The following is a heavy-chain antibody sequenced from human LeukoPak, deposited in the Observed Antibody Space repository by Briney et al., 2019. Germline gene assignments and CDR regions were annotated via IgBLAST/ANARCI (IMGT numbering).Heavy chain of an antibody. D-gene: IGHD6-13*01. Sequence: SETLSLTCAVYGGSLSGYYWSWIRQPPGKGLEWIGEINHSGSTNYNPSLKSRVTISVDTSKNQFSLKLSSVTAADTAVYYCAGYSSSWYRYYFDYWGQGTLVTVSS. CDR2: INHSGST. CDR1: GGSLSGYY. J-gene: IGHJ4*02. CDR3: AGYSSSWYRYYFDY. V-gene: IGHV4-34*01.